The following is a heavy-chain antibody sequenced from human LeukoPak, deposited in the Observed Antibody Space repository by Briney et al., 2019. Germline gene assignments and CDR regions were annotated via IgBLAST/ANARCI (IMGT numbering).Heavy chain of an antibody. J-gene: IGHJ6*03. CDR3: ARERRFPYYYMDV. CDR2: IKQDGSEQ. V-gene: IGHV3-7*01. CDR1: GLKFSNYW. Sequence: GGSLRLSCAASGLKFSNYWLTWVRQAPGKGLEWVANIKQDGSEQYYVDSVKGRFTISRDNAKNSLYLQMNNLRAEDTAVYYCARERRFPYYYMDVWGKGTTVTVSS. D-gene: IGHD3-3*01.